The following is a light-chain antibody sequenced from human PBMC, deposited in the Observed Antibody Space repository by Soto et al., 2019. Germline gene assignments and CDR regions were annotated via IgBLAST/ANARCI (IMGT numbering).Light chain of an antibody. CDR3: QQYNIWPPWT. V-gene: IGKV3-15*01. J-gene: IGKJ1*01. Sequence: EIVMTQSPATLSVSPEEGATLSCRASQSLSTNLAWYQQKPGQAPRLLIYGASTRATGIPARFSGSGSGTEFTLTISSLQSEDFAIYYCQQYNIWPPWTFGQGTKVDIK. CDR1: QSLSTN. CDR2: GAS.